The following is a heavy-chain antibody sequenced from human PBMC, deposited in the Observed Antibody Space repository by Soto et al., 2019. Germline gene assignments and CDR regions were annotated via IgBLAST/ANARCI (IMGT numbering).Heavy chain of an antibody. D-gene: IGHD3-10*01. CDR1: GGSISSYY. CDR3: ASDYTLRSYRFDY. Sequence: SETLSLTCTVSGGSISSYYWSWIRQPPGKGLEWLGYIYYSGSTNYNPSLKSRVTISVDTSKNEFSLKLTSVTAADTAVYYCASDYTLRSYRFDYWGRGTLVTVSS. J-gene: IGHJ4*02. V-gene: IGHV4-59*08. CDR2: IYYSGST.